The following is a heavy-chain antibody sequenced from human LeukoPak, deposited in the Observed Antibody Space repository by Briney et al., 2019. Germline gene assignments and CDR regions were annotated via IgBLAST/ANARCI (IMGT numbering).Heavy chain of an antibody. D-gene: IGHD2-15*01. J-gene: IGHJ6*02. CDR3: ARDFVVVVAAIYYYYGMDV. Sequence: ASVKVSCKASGYTFTSYGISWVRQAPGQGLEWMGWISAYNGNANYAQKLQGRVTMTTDTSTSTAYMELRSLRSDDTAVYYCARDFVVVVAAIYYYYGMDVWGQGTTVTVSS. CDR2: ISAYNGNA. V-gene: IGHV1-18*01. CDR1: GYTFTSYG.